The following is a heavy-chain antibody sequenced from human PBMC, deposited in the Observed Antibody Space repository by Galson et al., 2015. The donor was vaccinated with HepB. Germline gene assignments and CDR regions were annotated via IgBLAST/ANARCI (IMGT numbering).Heavy chain of an antibody. CDR1: GYSFTSYW. CDR3: ARHGIAAAGTSSWFDP. V-gene: IGHV5-10-1*01. J-gene: IGHJ5*02. Sequence: QSGAEVKKPGESLRISCKGSGYSFTSYWISWVRQMPGKGLEWMGRIDPSDSYTNYSPSFQGHVTISADKSISTAYLQWSSLKASDTAMYYCARHGIAAAGTSSWFDPWGQGTLVTVSS. D-gene: IGHD6-13*01. CDR2: IDPSDSYT.